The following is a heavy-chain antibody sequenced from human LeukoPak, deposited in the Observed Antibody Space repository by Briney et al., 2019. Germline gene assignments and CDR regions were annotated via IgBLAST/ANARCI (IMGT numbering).Heavy chain of an antibody. J-gene: IGHJ5*02. CDR2: IKQDATEI. D-gene: IGHD1-26*01. V-gene: IGHV3-7*01. Sequence: GGSLRLSCAASGFTFSSYGMRWVRQAPGKGLEWVANIKQDATEIYYADSVKGRLTISRDNARKSLFLQMSILRVEDTALYYCARLNWDDGEVSGFDQWGQGILVTVSS. CDR1: GFTFSSYG. CDR3: ARLNWDDGEVSGFDQ.